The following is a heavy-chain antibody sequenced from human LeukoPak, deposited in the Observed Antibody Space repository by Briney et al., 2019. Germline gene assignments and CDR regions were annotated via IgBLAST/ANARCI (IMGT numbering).Heavy chain of an antibody. J-gene: IGHJ4*02. Sequence: SETLSLTCTVSGDSFTGYNRTWVRQPPGKGLEWIGYIYYSGSTNYNPSLKSRVNISVDTSKNKYSLRLSSVTAADTAVDDCGRKQCHYWGQGTLVTVSS. V-gene: IGHV4-59*01. D-gene: IGHD1/OR15-1a*01. CDR3: GRKQCHY. CDR1: GDSFTGYN. CDR2: IYYSGST.